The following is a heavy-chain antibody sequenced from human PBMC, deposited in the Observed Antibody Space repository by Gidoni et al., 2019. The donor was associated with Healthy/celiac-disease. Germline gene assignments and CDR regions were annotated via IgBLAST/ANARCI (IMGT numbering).Heavy chain of an antibody. CDR2: INWNGGST. CDR3: ARDPRFYCSSTSCYFDAFDI. V-gene: IGHV3-20*01. J-gene: IGHJ3*02. CDR1: GFTFDDSG. D-gene: IGHD2-2*01. Sequence: EVQLVESGGGVERPGGSLRLPCASSGFTFDDSGMTWVRQAPGKGLEWVSGINWNGGSTGYADSVKGRFTISRDNAKNSLYLQMNSLRAEDTALYHCARDPRFYCSSTSCYFDAFDIWGQGTMVTVSS.